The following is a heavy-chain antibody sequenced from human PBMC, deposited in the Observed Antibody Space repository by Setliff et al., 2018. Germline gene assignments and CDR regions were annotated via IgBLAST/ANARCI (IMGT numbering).Heavy chain of an antibody. V-gene: IGHV3-23*03. CDR3: AKDLGDDGHYYYYMDV. J-gene: IGHJ6*03. CDR2: VYRGGSTT. CDR1: GFTFNNYA. D-gene: IGHD4-17*01. Sequence: GGSLSLSCAASGFTFNNYAMSWVRQAPGKRLEWVSVVYRGGSTTFYADSVKGRFTISRDDSKNTLYLQMNSLTVDDTAVYYCAKDLGDDGHYYYYMDVWGKGTTVTVSS.